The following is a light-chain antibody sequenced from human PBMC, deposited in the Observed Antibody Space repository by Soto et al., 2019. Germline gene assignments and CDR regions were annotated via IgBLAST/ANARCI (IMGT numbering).Light chain of an antibody. V-gene: IGKV1-27*01. CDR2: EAS. CDR1: QDINNY. J-gene: IGKJ1*01. CDR3: QRYFSVSRT. Sequence: DVQMTQSPSSLSASVGDRVTITCRAGQDINNYLAWYQQIPGERPKLLIYEASILQSGVPSRFSGSGSGTYFTLTISSLQPEDVGTYYCQRYFSVSRTFGQGTKVEI.